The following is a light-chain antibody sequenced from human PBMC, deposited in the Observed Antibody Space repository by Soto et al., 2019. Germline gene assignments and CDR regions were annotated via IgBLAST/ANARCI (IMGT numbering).Light chain of an antibody. Sequence: DIVMTQTPLSSPVTLGQPASISCRSSQSLVHSDGNTYLSWLHQRPGQPPRLLIYKVSHRLSGVPDRFSGSGAGTDFTLIISRVEAEDVGVYYCMQSTQFPRYTFGQGTKLEIK. CDR2: KVS. V-gene: IGKV2-24*01. CDR3: MQSTQFPRYT. J-gene: IGKJ2*01. CDR1: QSLVHSDGNTY.